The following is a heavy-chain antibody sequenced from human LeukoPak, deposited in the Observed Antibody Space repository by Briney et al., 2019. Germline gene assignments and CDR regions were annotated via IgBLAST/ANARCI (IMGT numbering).Heavy chain of an antibody. D-gene: IGHD3-22*01. V-gene: IGHV4-59*01. CDR2: IYYSGST. CDR3: ARHPVVTYMDV. J-gene: IGHJ6*03. CDR1: GGSISSYY. Sequence: SETLSLTCTVSGGSISSYYWSWIRQPPGKGLEWIGYIYYSGSTNYNPSLKSRVTISVDTSKNQFSLKLSSVTAADTAVYYCARHPVVTYMDVWGKGTTVTISS.